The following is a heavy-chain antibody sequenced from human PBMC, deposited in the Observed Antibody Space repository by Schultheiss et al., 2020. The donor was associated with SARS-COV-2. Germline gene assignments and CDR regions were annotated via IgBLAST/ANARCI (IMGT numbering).Heavy chain of an antibody. D-gene: IGHD3-22*01. J-gene: IGHJ6*02. V-gene: IGHV4-39*07. CDR2: IYHSGST. CDR1: GGSISSSSYY. CDR3: AHSYYYDSSGYYLPGTPPPSSMDV. Sequence: SETLSLTCTVSGGSISSSSYYWGWIRQPPGKGLEWIGSIYHSGSTYYNPSLKSRVTISVDTSKNQFSLKLSSVTAADTAVYYCAHSYYYDSSGYYLPGTPPPSSMDVWGQGTTVTVSS.